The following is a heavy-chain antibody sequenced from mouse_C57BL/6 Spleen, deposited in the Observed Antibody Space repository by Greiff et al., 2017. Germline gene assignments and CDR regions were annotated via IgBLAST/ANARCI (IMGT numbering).Heavy chain of an antibody. Sequence: QVQLQQSGPELVKPGASVKISCKASGYSFTSYYIHWVKQRPGQGLEWIGWIYPGSGNTKYNEKFKGKATLTADTSSSTAYMQLSSLTSEDSAVYYCARGGYDGYYDYWGQGTSVTVSS. CDR1: GYSFTSYY. V-gene: IGHV1-66*01. D-gene: IGHD2-3*01. CDR3: ARGGYDGYYDY. CDR2: IYPGSGNT. J-gene: IGHJ4*01.